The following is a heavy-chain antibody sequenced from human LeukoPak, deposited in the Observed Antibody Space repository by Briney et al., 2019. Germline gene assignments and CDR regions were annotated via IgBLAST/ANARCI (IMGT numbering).Heavy chain of an antibody. Sequence: PGGSLRLSCAASGFTFSSYGMSWVRQAPGKGLEWVSAISGSGGSTYYADSVKGRFTISRDNSKNTLYLQMNSLRAEDTAVYYCAKPMGSRYYYYMDVWGKGTTVTISS. CDR2: ISGSGGST. V-gene: IGHV3-23*01. D-gene: IGHD6-13*01. J-gene: IGHJ6*03. CDR1: GFTFSSYG. CDR3: AKPMGSRYYYYMDV.